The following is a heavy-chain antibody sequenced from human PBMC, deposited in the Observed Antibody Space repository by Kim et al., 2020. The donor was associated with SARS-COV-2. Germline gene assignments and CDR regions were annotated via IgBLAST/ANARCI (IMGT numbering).Heavy chain of an antibody. CDR2: T. Sequence: TYDADSVKGRLTISRDNSKNTLYLQMNSLRAEDTAVYYCAIRRLAQAFDIWGQGTMVTVSS. V-gene: IGHV3-23*01. CDR3: AIRRLAQAFDI. J-gene: IGHJ3*02. D-gene: IGHD3-22*01.